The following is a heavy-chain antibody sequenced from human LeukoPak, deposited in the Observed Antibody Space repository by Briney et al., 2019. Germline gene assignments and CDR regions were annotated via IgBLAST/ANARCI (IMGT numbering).Heavy chain of an antibody. V-gene: IGHV3-21*01. D-gene: IGHD6-19*01. CDR3: AREGRAVAGYVY. CDR2: ISSSSSYI. J-gene: IGHJ4*02. Sequence: AGGSLRLSCAASGFTFSSYSMNWVRQAPGKGLEWVSSISSSSSYIYYADSVKGRFTISRDNAKNSLYLQMNSLRAEDTAVYYCAREGRAVAGYVYWGQGTLVTVSS. CDR1: GFTFSSYS.